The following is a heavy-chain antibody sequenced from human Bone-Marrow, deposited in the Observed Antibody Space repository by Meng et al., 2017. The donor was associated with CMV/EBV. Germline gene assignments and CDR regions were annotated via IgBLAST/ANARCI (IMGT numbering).Heavy chain of an antibody. J-gene: IGHJ4*02. CDR2: ISGSGSTI. CDR3: ARYYDFWSGVDY. CDR1: GFSFSSYE. Sequence: GESLKISCTTSGFSFSSYEMNWVRQAPGKGLDWVSYISGSGSTIYHADSVKGRFTISRDNAKNSLYLQMNSLRAEDTAVYYCARYYDFWSGVDYWGQGTLVTVSS. D-gene: IGHD3-3*01. V-gene: IGHV3-48*03.